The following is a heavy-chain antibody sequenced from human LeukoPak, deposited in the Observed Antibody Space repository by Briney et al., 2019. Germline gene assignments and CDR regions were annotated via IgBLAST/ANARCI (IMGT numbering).Heavy chain of an antibody. Sequence: SETLSLTCAVYGGSFSGYYWSWIRQPPGKGLEWIGSIYHSGSTYYNPSLKSRVTISVDTSKNQFSLKLSSVTAADTAVYYCARAGVRLWDFDYWGQGTLVTVSS. CDR2: IYHSGST. D-gene: IGHD3-16*01. CDR3: ARAGVRLWDFDY. J-gene: IGHJ4*02. V-gene: IGHV4-34*01. CDR1: GGSFSGYY.